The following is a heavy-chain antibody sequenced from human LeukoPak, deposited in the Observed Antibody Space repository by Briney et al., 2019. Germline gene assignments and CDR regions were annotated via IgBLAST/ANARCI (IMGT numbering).Heavy chain of an antibody. CDR2: MNPSGGST. J-gene: IGHJ4*02. D-gene: IGHD3-10*01. CDR3: VRGGPVSRMLLVGHPWKY. V-gene: IGHV1-46*01. Sequence: ASVKVSCKASGYTFITYYMHWVRQAPGQGLEWMGIMNPSGGSTTYAQKFQGRVTMTRDTSTSTVYMELSSLSSEDTAVYYCVRGGPVSRMLLVGHPWKYGGRETRVTVS. CDR1: GYTFITYY.